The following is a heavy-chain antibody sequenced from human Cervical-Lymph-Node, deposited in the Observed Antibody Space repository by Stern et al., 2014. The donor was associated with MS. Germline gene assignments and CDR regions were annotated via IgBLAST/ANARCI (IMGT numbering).Heavy chain of an antibody. CDR2: IWYEGSNP. CDR3: ASAYSSSHYYFDY. Sequence: VQLVESGGGVVQPGRSLRLSCAASGFSFSRYAMHWVRQAPGKGLEWVALIWYEGSNPYNADSVTGRFTISRDNFKNTLYLQMNSLRAEDTAVYYCASAYSSSHYYFDYWGQGTLVTVSS. J-gene: IGHJ4*02. D-gene: IGHD6-13*01. CDR1: GFSFSRYA. V-gene: IGHV3-33*01.